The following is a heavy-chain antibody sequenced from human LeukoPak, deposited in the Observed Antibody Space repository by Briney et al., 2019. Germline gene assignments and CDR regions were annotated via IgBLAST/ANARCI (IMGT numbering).Heavy chain of an antibody. J-gene: IGHJ4*02. D-gene: IGHD3-10*01. V-gene: IGHV1-2*02. CDR3: ARSLRAYGSGSPGGY. Sequence: ASVKVSCKASGYTFTGYYMHWVRQAPEQGLEWMGWINPNSGGTNYAQKFQGRVTMTRDTSISTAYMELSRLRSDDTAVYYCARSLRAYGSGSPGGYWGQGTLVTVSS. CDR1: GYTFTGYY. CDR2: INPNSGGT.